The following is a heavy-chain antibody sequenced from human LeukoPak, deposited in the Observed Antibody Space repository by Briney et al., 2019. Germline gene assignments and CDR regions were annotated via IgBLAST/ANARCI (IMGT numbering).Heavy chain of an antibody. J-gene: IGHJ4*02. CDR3: WFGGTMVRGVNLDY. V-gene: IGHV3-30*02. D-gene: IGHD3-10*01. Sequence: PGGSLRLSCAASGFTFSSYGMHWVRQAPGKGLEGVAFIRYDGSNKYYADSVKGRFTISRYNSKNTLYLQMNSLRAEDTAVYYCWFGGTMVRGVNLDYWGQGTLVTVSS. CDR1: GFTFSSYG. CDR2: IRYDGSNK.